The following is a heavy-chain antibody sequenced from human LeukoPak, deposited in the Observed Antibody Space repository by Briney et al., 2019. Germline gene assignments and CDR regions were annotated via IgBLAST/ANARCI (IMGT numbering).Heavy chain of an antibody. CDR3: ASADGMGDYYMDV. D-gene: IGHD3-16*01. V-gene: IGHV4-38-2*01. CDR1: GYSISSGYY. Sequence: SETLSLTCAVSGYSISSGYYWGWIRQPPGKGLEWIGSIYHSGSTYYNPSLKSRVTISVDTSKNQFSLKLSSVTAADTAVYYCASADGMGDYYMDVWGKGTTVTVSS. J-gene: IGHJ6*03. CDR2: IYHSGST.